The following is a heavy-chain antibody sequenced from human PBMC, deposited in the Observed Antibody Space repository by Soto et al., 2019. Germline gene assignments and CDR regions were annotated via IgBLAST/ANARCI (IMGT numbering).Heavy chain of an antibody. CDR1: GFTFSNAW. J-gene: IGHJ5*02. V-gene: IGHV3-15*01. CDR3: TTGLGYCSITSCYGNWFDP. CDR2: IKSKTDGGTT. D-gene: IGHD2-2*01. Sequence: EVQLVESGGGLVKPGGSLRLSCAASGFTFSNAWMSWVRQAPGKGLEWVGRIKSKTDGGTTDYAAPVKGRFTISRDDSKNTLFLQMNSLKTEDTAMYYCTTGLGYCSITSCYGNWFDPWGQGTLVTVSS.